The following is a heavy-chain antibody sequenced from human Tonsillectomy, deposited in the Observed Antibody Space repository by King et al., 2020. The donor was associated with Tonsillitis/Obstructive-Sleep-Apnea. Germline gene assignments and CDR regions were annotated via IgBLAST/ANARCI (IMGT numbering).Heavy chain of an antibody. D-gene: IGHD2-15*01. J-gene: IGHJ5*02. CDR1: GFTFSSYW. Sequence: VQLVESGGGLVQRGGSLRLSCAASGFTFSSYWMHWVRQAPGKGLVWVSRINSDGSSTSYADSVKGRFTISRDNAKNTLYLQMNSLRAEDTAVYYCARGGCSGGRCYSGDWFDPWGQGTLVTVSS. V-gene: IGHV3-74*01. CDR3: ARGGCSGGRCYSGDWFDP. CDR2: INSDGSST.